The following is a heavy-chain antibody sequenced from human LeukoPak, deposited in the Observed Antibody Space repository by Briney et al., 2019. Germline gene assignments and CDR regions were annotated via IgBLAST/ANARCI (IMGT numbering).Heavy chain of an antibody. V-gene: IGHV3-11*05. Sequence: KAGGSLRLSCAASGFTFSDYYMSWIRQAPGKGLEWVSYISSSSSYTNYADSVKGRFTISRDNAKNSLYLQMNSLRAEDTAVYYCARGTTEWELPPMADNDAFDIWGQGTMVTVSS. J-gene: IGHJ3*02. CDR2: ISSSSSYT. D-gene: IGHD1-26*01. CDR1: GFTFSDYY. CDR3: ARGTTEWELPPMADNDAFDI.